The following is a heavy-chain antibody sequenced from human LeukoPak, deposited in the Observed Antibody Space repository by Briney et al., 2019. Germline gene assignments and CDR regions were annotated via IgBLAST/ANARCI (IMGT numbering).Heavy chain of an antibody. D-gene: IGHD3-3*01. J-gene: IGHJ4*02. CDR2: IYSGGST. V-gene: IGHV3-53*01. Sequence: GGSLRLSCAASGFTVSSNYMSWVRQAPGKGLEWVSVIYSGGSTYYADSVKGRFTISRDNSKNTLYLQMNSLRAEDTAVYYCAKDKRFLEWLPRSGFDHWGQGTLVTVSS. CDR3: AKDKRFLEWLPRSGFDH. CDR1: GFTVSSNY.